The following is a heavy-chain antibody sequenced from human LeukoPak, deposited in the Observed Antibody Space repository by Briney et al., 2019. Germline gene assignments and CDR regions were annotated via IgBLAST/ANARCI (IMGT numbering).Heavy chain of an antibody. CDR3: ARTRWELARPTFDY. CDR1: GYTFTSYG. CDR2: ISAYIGNT. J-gene: IGHJ4*02. D-gene: IGHD1-26*01. V-gene: IGHV1-18*01. Sequence: ASVKVSCKASGYTFTSYGITWVRQAAGQRLEWMGWISAYIGNTNYAQTLQGRVTMTTDTSTSTAYMELRRLRAHDTAVYYCARTRWELARPTFDYWGQGNLVTVSS.